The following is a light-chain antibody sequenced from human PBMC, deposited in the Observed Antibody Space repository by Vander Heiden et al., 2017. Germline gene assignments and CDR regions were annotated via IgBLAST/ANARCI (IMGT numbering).Light chain of an antibody. J-gene: IGKJ4*01. Sequence: DIQMTQSPSSVSASVGDRVTITCRASQGISSWLGWYQQKPGKAPNLLIYPAFSLQSGVPSRFSGSASGTDFTLTISSLQPEDFATYYCQQASSFPLTFGGGTKVEIK. CDR3: QQASSFPLT. CDR1: QGISSW. CDR2: PAF. V-gene: IGKV1-12*01.